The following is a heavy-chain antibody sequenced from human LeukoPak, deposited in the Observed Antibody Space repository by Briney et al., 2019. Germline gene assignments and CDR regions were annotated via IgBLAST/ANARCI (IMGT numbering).Heavy chain of an antibody. V-gene: IGHV3-23*01. D-gene: IGHD2-15*01. Sequence: GGSLRLSCAASGFTFSSYAMTWVRQAPGKGLEWVSAISGSGADTYYADSVRGRFTISRDNAKNSLYLQMHSLSAEDTAVYYCVRDNPRCCGVVPANIDDYWGQGTLVTVSS. J-gene: IGHJ4*02. CDR1: GFTFSSYA. CDR2: ISGSGADT. CDR3: VRDNPRCCGVVPANIDDY.